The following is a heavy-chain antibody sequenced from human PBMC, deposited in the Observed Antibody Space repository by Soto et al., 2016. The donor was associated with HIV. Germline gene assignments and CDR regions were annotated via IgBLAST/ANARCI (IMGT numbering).Heavy chain of an antibody. CDR3: ARGRGSYDSSGYYFEAFDI. J-gene: IGHJ3*02. CDR2: IGTAGDT. D-gene: IGHD3-22*01. V-gene: IGHV3-13*04. Sequence: EVQLVESGGGLVQPGGSLRLSYAASGFTFGSYDMHWVRQATGKGLEWVSGIGTAGDTYYPGSVKGRFTISRENAKNSLYLQMNSLRAGDTAVYYCARGRGSYDSSGYYFEAFDIWGQGTMVTVSS. CDR1: GFTFGSYD.